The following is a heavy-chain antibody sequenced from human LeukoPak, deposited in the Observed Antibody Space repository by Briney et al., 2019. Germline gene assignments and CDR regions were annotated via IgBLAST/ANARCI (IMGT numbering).Heavy chain of an antibody. CDR1: GGSFSGYY. J-gene: IGHJ6*03. CDR3: AREGAAQYYMDV. V-gene: IGHV4-34*01. D-gene: IGHD6-6*01. CDR2: INHSGST. Sequence: PSETLSLTWAVYGGSFSGYYWSWIRQPPGKGLEWIGEINHSGSTNYNPSLKSRVTISVDTSKNQFSLKLSSVTAADTAVYYCAREGAAQYYMDVWGKGTTVTVSS.